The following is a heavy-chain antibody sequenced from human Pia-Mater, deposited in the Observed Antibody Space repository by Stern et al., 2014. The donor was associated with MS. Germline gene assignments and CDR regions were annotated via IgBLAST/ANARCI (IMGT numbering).Heavy chain of an antibody. CDR2: VNPDGGDK. J-gene: IGHJ1*01. Sequence: QVQLVQSGAEVRKPGASVRLSCKASGYIFTSDDINWVRQASGQGLEWMGWVNPDGGDKCHAQKFRGSVTMTSDHSTSTAYMELSSLTSEDTAVYYCTKDWGRWGQGTQVTVSS. CDR1: GYIFTSDD. D-gene: IGHD7-27*01. V-gene: IGHV1-8*01. CDR3: TKDWGR.